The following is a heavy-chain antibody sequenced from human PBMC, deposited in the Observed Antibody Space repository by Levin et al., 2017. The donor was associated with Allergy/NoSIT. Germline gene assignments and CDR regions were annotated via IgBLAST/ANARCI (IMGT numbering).Heavy chain of an antibody. Sequence: PSETLSLTCTVSGGPISDYYWSWIRQPPGKGLECIGFISHTGTSHYNPSLKSRVTISVDTSKKQFSLRLNSVTTADTAVYYCARAGISRAGNCDELPLANWGQGTLVSVSS. CDR2: ISHTGTS. V-gene: IGHV4-59*01. J-gene: IGHJ1*01. CDR3: ARAGISRAGNCDELPLAN. D-gene: IGHD4-23*01. CDR1: GGPISDYY.